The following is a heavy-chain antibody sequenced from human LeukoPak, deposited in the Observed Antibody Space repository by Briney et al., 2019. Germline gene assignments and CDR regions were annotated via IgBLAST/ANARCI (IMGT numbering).Heavy chain of an antibody. CDR1: GGSFSGYY. J-gene: IGHJ4*02. CDR2: INHSGST. D-gene: IGHD2-15*01. Sequence: KTSETLSLTCAVYGGSFSGYYWSWIRQPPGKGLEWIGEINHSGSTNYNPSLKSRVTISVDTSNNQFSLKLSSVTAAETAVYYCARDEVRYCSGGSCYSGGYFDYWGQGTLVTVSS. CDR3: ARDEVRYCSGGSCYSGGYFDY. V-gene: IGHV4-34*01.